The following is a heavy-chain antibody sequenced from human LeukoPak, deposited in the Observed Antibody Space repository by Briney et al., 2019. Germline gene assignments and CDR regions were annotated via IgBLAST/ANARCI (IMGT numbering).Heavy chain of an antibody. CDR2: IYYSGST. CDR1: GGSISSYY. D-gene: IGHD2-2*01. V-gene: IGHV4-59*01. Sequence: SETLSLTCTVSGGSISSYYWSWIRQPPGKGLKWIGYIYYSGSTNYNPSLKSRVTIPVDTSKNQFSLKLSSVTAADTAVYYCARGEAGYCSSTSCYASYFDYWGQGTLVTVSS. J-gene: IGHJ4*02. CDR3: ARGEAGYCSSTSCYASYFDY.